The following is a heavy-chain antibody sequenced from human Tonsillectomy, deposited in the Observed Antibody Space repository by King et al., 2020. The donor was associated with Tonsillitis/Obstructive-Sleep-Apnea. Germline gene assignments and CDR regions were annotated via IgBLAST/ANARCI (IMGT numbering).Heavy chain of an antibody. D-gene: IGHD3-9*01. CDR3: AGGTVEHDWAFDN. V-gene: IGHV4-34*01. CDR1: GGSFSGYY. Sequence: QVQLPKWGAGLLKPSETLSLPCGVYGGSFSGYYWSWIRQTPGKGMEWIGEIDHSGSTNNNPSLKSRVSITVDTSKNQFSLSLNSVTAADAAVYYCAGGTVEHDWAFDNWGQGTLVTVSS. CDR2: IDHSGST. J-gene: IGHJ4*02.